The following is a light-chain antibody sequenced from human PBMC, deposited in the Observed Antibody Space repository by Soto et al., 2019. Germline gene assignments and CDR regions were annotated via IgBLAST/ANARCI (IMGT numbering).Light chain of an antibody. CDR3: QQYGSSRT. CDR1: ETVNSNY. J-gene: IGKJ1*01. CDR2: GAS. Sequence: DMVLTQSPGTLSLSPGERATLSCRASETVNSNYLAWYQQKRGQAPRLLIYGASRRATGIPDRFSGSGSGTDFTLTITRLEPEDFAVYYCQQYGSSRTFGQGTKVDIK. V-gene: IGKV3-20*01.